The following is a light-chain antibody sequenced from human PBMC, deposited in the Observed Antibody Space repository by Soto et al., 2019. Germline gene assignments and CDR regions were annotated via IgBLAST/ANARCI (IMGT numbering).Light chain of an antibody. CDR1: SSDVGAYKY. CDR3: SAYTARSTLV. Sequence: QSVLTQPRSVSGSPGQSVTISCTGTSSDVGAYKYVSWYQQHPGKAPKLVVFDVTERPSGVPDRFSGSKSGNTASLTISGLQADDEGDYYCSAYTARSTLVFGGGTQLTVL. J-gene: IGLJ3*02. CDR2: DVT. V-gene: IGLV2-11*01.